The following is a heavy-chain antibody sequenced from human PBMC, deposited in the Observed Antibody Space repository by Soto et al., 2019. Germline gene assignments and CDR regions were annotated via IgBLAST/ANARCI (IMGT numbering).Heavy chain of an antibody. J-gene: IGHJ4*02. D-gene: IGHD6-19*01. CDR1: GYTFTGYA. V-gene: IGHV1-3*05. CDR2: INAGNGNT. CDR3: ARVVAVAADFDY. Sequence: QVQLVQSGAEEKKPGASVKVSCKASGYTFTGYAMHWVRQAPGQRLEWMGWINAGNGNTKYSQKFQGRVTITRDTSASTAYMEPSSLRSEDTAVYYCARVVAVAADFDYWGQGTLVTVSS.